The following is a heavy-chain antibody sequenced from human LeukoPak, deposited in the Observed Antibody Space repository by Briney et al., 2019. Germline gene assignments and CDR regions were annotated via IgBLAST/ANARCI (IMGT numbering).Heavy chain of an antibody. D-gene: IGHD3-3*01. CDR2: IYYSGST. CDR1: GGSISSSSYS. V-gene: IGHV4-39*01. CDR3: ARDLLERFSFQFDY. Sequence: SETLSPTCTVSGGSISSSSYSWGWIRQPPGKGLEWIGSIYYSGSTCYTPSLKSRVTISVDTSKNQFSLKLSSVTAADTAVYYCARDLLERFSFQFDYWGQGTLVTVSS. J-gene: IGHJ4*02.